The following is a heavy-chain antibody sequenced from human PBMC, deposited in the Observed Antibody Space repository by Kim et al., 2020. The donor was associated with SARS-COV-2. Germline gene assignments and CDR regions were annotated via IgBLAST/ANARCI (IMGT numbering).Heavy chain of an antibody. V-gene: IGHV3-23*01. CDR1: GFTFSSYA. CDR3: AKGKVVVITAGTFDL. Sequence: GGSLRLSCAASGFTFSSYAMSWVRQAPGKGLEWVSAISGSGGSTYYADSVKGRFTISRDNSKNTLYLQMNSLRAEDTAVYYCAKGKVVVITAGTFDLWGRGTLVTVSS. CDR2: ISGSGGST. J-gene: IGHJ2*01. D-gene: IGHD3-22*01.